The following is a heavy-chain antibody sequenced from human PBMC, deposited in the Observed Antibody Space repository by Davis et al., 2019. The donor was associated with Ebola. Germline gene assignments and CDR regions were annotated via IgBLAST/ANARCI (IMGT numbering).Heavy chain of an antibody. D-gene: IGHD3-22*01. CDR3: ARGGLSMIVVPRYYYHGLDV. J-gene: IGHJ6*02. Sequence: AASVKVSCKASGYTFTGYYMHWVRQAPGQGLEWMGRINPNSGGTNYAQKFQGRVTLTRDTSISTASMVLSRLRSDDTAVYFCARGGLSMIVVPRYYYHGLDVWGQGTTVTVSS. CDR2: INPNSGGT. V-gene: IGHV1-2*06. CDR1: GYTFTGYY.